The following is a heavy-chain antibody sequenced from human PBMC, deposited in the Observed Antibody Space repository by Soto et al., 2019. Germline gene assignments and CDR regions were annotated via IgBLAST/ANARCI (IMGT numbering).Heavy chain of an antibody. Sequence: EVQLLESGGGLVQPGGSLRLSCAASGFTFSSYAMSWVRQAPGKGLEWVSAISGSGGSTYYADSVKGRFTISRDNSKNTLYLQMNSLRAEDTAVYYCASRSGSYSSYFDYWGQGTLVTVSS. CDR1: GFTFSSYA. CDR3: ASRSGSYSSYFDY. V-gene: IGHV3-23*01. CDR2: ISGSGGST. J-gene: IGHJ4*02. D-gene: IGHD1-26*01.